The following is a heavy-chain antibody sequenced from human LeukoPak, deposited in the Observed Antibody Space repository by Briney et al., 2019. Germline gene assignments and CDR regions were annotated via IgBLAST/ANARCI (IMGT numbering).Heavy chain of an antibody. J-gene: IGHJ4*02. CDR3: ARDGGYKFGSEIDY. Sequence: ASVKVSCKASGYTFTSYGISWVRQAPGQGLEWMEWISACNGNTNYAQKLQGRVTMTTDTSTSTAYMELRSLRSDDTAVYYCARDGGYKFGSEIDYWGQGTLVTVSS. CDR2: ISACNGNT. CDR1: GYTFTSYG. V-gene: IGHV1-18*01. D-gene: IGHD5-24*01.